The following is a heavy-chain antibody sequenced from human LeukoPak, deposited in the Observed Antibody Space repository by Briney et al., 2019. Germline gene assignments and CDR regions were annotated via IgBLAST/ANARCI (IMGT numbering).Heavy chain of an antibody. CDR1: GGSISSSIYF. D-gene: IGHD3-10*01. Sequence: PSETLSLTCTVSGGSISSSIYFWGWIRQPPGKGLEWIGSIHYSGSTYHDPSLKSRVTVSLDTSKNQFSLELSSVTATDTAVYYCARQLYSSGSYYAPMDVWGKGTTVTISS. V-gene: IGHV4-39*01. J-gene: IGHJ6*03. CDR2: IHYSGST. CDR3: ARQLYSSGSYYAPMDV.